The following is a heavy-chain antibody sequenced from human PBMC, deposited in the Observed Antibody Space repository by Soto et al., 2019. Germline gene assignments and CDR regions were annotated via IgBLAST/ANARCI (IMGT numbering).Heavy chain of an antibody. CDR3: ARGTAAPEY. Sequence: VKVSCKASGGTFSSYAISWVRQAPGQGLEWMGGIIPIFGTANYAQKFQGRVTITADESXXXXXXEXSXLXSEDTAVYYCARGTAAPEYWGQGTLVTVSS. V-gene: IGHV1-69*13. CDR1: GGTFSSYA. D-gene: IGHD2-21*02. CDR2: IIPIFGTA. J-gene: IGHJ4*02.